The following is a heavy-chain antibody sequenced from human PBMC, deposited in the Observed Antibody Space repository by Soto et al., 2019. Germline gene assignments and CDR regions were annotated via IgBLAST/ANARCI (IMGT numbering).Heavy chain of an antibody. J-gene: IGHJ4*02. CDR3: ARDDARTTIFGVVIETLFDY. Sequence: GGSLRLSCAASGFTFSSYWMSWVRQAPGKGLEWVANIKQDGSEKYYVDSVKGRFTISRDNAKNSLYLQMNSLRAEDTAVYYCARDDARTTIFGVVIETLFDYWGQGTLVTVSS. D-gene: IGHD3-3*01. CDR2: IKQDGSEK. CDR1: GFTFSSYW. V-gene: IGHV3-7*01.